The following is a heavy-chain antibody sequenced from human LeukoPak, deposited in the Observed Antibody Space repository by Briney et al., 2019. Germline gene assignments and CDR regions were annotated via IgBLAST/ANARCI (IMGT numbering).Heavy chain of an antibody. D-gene: IGHD3-10*01. CDR1: GFTFSSYY. CDR2: IKQDGDVK. CDR3: ARDPRGSEYSHFDS. Sequence: PGGSLRLSCAAPGFTFSSYYMSWVRQAPGKGLEWVANIKQDGDVKHYVDSVKGRFTISRDNAKSSLYLEMSSLRAEDTAVYYCARDPRGSEYSHFDSWGQGTQVTVSS. J-gene: IGHJ4*02. V-gene: IGHV3-7*01.